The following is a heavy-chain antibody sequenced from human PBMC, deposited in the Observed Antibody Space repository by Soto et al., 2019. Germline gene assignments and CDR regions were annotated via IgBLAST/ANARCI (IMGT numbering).Heavy chain of an antibody. Sequence: SVKVSCKASGNTFTSYYMHWVRQAPGQGLEWMGIINPSGSSTSNSQKFQGRVTMTRDTSTSTVYMELSSLRSEDTAVYYCARGRSDSGHDYWGQGTLVTVSS. CDR1: GNTFTSYY. D-gene: IGHD6-19*01. J-gene: IGHJ4*02. CDR3: ARGRSDSGHDY. V-gene: IGHV1-46*01. CDR2: INPSGSST.